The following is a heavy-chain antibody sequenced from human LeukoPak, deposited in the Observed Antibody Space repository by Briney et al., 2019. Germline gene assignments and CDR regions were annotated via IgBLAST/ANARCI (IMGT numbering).Heavy chain of an antibody. D-gene: IGHD2-15*01. V-gene: IGHV3-74*01. Sequence: GGSLRLSCAASGFTFSSNWMHWVRQAPGKGLVWVSRINEDGSTTNYADVVKGRFTMSRDNVKNTLYLQMNSLRVEDTAVYYCARDPRNVGLAPWGQGTLVTVSS. CDR3: ARDPRNVGLAP. CDR1: GFTFSSNW. CDR2: INEDGSTT. J-gene: IGHJ5*02.